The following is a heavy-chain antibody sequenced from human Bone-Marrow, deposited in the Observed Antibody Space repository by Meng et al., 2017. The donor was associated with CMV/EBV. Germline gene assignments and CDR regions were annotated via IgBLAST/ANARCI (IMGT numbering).Heavy chain of an antibody. D-gene: IGHD1-26*01. CDR1: GFTFSSYW. V-gene: IGHV3-74*01. J-gene: IGHJ5*02. CDR3: AREIVGATRWFDP. CDR2: INSYGSST. Sequence: GESLKISCAASGFTFSSYWMHWVRQAPGKGLVWVSRINSYGSSTSYADSVKGRFTISRDNAKNTLYLQMNSLRAEDTAVYYCAREIVGATRWFDPWGQGTRVTVSS.